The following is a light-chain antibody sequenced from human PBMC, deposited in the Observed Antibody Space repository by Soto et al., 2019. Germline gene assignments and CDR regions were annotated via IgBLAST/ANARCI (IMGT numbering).Light chain of an antibody. Sequence: DIVLTQSPATLSLSPGQRATLSCRASQTVTTFYLAWYQQKPGQAPRLLIYGASSRATGIPDRFSGSGSGTDFTLTISRLEPEDCAVYYCQQYGSSPPFTFGQGTKVEI. CDR1: QTVTTFY. CDR2: GAS. J-gene: IGKJ2*01. CDR3: QQYGSSPPFT. V-gene: IGKV3-20*01.